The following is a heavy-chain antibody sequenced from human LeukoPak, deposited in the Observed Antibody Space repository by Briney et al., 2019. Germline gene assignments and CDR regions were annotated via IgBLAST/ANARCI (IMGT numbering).Heavy chain of an antibody. V-gene: IGHV3-21*01. CDR2: ISSSSSYI. CDR1: GFTFSSYS. J-gene: IGHJ4*02. Sequence: GGSLRLSCAASGFTFSSYSMNWVRQAPGKGLEWVSSISSSSSYIYYADSVKGRFTISRDNAKNSLYLQMNSLRAEDTAVYYCARDLGRDGYKGGYWGQGTLVTVSS. CDR3: ARDLGRDGYKGGY. D-gene: IGHD5-12*01.